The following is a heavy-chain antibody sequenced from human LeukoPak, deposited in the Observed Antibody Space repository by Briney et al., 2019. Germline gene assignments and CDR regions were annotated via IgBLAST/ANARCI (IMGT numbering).Heavy chain of an antibody. Sequence: SEALSLTCTVSGGSISSFFWSCIRQPAGKGLEWIGHISASGSTSYNPSLKSRVTLSVDTSKNQFSLKLSSVTAADTAVYYCAGDLIAYEGTFDVWGQGTLVTVSS. J-gene: IGHJ3*01. CDR3: AGDLIAYEGTFDV. CDR1: GGSISSFF. D-gene: IGHD5-12*01. CDR2: ISASGST. V-gene: IGHV4-4*07.